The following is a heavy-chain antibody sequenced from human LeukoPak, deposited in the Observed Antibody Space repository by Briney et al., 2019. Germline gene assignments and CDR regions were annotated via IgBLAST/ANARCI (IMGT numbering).Heavy chain of an antibody. CDR2: ISNSGATE. Sequence: GGSLRLSCTASGFTFDHYAMNWVRQAPGKGLEWVAAISNSGATEYYADSVRGRFTISRDNFKNTLYLQMESLRAEDTAVYYCAKSPAPLESGSSWSHYFDYWGQGTLVTVSS. CDR3: AKSPAPLESGSSWSHYFDY. V-gene: IGHV3-23*01. CDR1: GFTFDHYA. D-gene: IGHD6-13*01. J-gene: IGHJ4*02.